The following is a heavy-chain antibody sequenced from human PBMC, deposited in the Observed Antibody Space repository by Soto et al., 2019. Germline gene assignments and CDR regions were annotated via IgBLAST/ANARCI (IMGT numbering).Heavy chain of an antibody. D-gene: IGHD2-2*01. V-gene: IGHV1-18*01. CDR3: ARDLYCSSTSCYFHETDY. Sequence: QVQLVQSGAEVKKPGASVKVSCKASGYTFTSYGISWVRQAPGQGLEWMGGISAYNGNTNYAQKLQGRVTMTTDTSTSTAYMELRSLRSDDTAVYYCARDLYCSSTSCYFHETDYWGQGTLVTVSS. CDR2: ISAYNGNT. CDR1: GYTFTSYG. J-gene: IGHJ4*02.